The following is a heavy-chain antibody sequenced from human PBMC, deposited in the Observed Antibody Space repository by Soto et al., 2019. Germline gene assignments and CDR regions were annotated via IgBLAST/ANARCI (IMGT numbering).Heavy chain of an antibody. J-gene: IGHJ6*02. V-gene: IGHV3-30-3*01. Sequence: QVQLVESGGGEVQPGRSLRLSCAASAFTLSKFVMHWVRQAPGKGLEWVAVTSNDGSNTYYADSVKGRFTISRDNSKNTLHLQMNSLRTEDTAVYYCARGNMDVWGQGTTVTVSS. CDR3: ARGNMDV. CDR2: TSNDGSNT. CDR1: AFTLSKFV. D-gene: IGHD1-1*01.